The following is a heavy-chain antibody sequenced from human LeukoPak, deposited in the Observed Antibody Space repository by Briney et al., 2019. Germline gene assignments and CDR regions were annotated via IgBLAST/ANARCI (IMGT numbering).Heavy chain of an antibody. D-gene: IGHD1-14*01. CDR3: ARQRTSTGAFYLSAFDL. CDR1: GGSISSNDYY. CDR2: IFYVGST. Sequence: SETLSLTCIVSGGSISSNDYYWSWVRQPPGKSLTSIGSIFYVGSTFYNPSLKSRVTISEDTSTNQFSLKVNSVTAADTALYFCARQRTSTGAFYLSAFDLWGQGKFVSVPS. J-gene: IGHJ3*01. V-gene: IGHV4-39*01.